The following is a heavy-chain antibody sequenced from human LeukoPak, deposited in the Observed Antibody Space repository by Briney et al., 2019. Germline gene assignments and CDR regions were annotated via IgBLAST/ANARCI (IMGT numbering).Heavy chain of an antibody. Sequence: SETLSLTCAVYGGSFSGYYWSWIRQPPGKGLEWIGEINHSGSTNYNPSLKSRVTISVDTSKNQFSLRLISVTAADTAVYYCARVDIVTTNFFDPWGQGALVFVSS. CDR2: INHSGST. CDR1: GGSFSGYY. J-gene: IGHJ5*02. V-gene: IGHV4-34*01. CDR3: ARVDIVTTNFFDP. D-gene: IGHD5-12*01.